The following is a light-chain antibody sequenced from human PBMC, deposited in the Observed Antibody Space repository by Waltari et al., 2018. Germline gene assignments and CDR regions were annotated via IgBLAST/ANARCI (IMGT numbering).Light chain of an antibody. CDR2: WAS. Sequence: DIVMTQSPDSLAVSLGERATINCKSSQNILYNSNNKNYLAWYQQKPRQPPKLLIYWASTRESGVPDRFSGSGSGTDFTRTISSLQAEDVAVYYCQQYYDTPRTFGQGTKLEIK. V-gene: IGKV4-1*01. CDR1: QNILYNSNNKNY. CDR3: QQYYDTPRT. J-gene: IGKJ2*01.